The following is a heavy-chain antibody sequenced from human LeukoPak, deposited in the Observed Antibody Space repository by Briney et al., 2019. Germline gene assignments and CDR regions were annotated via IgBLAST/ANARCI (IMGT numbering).Heavy chain of an antibody. CDR1: GFTFSNYW. CDR3: ARAADYYASGIFY. V-gene: IGHV3-74*01. J-gene: IGHJ4*02. D-gene: IGHD3-10*01. Sequence: GGSLRLSCAASGFTFSNYWMHWVRQAPGKGLVWVSRINTDGSTTTYADSVKGRFTISRDNAKNTLYLQMNSLRAEDTAVCYCARAADYYASGIFYWGQGTLVTVSS. CDR2: INTDGSTT.